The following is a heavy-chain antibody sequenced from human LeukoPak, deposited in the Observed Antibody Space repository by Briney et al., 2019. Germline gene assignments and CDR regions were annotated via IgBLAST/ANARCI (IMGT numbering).Heavy chain of an antibody. CDR3: ARSGGYGLIDY. D-gene: IGHD1-26*01. CDR1: GASISGSGYY. V-gene: IGHV4-39*01. CDR2: IYSSGST. Sequence: SETLSLTCTVSGASISGSGYYWGWIRQPPGKGLEWIGSIYSSGSTYYNASLQSRVTISIETSKNQISLRLNSVTAADTAMYYCARSGGYGLIDYWGQGTLVTVSS. J-gene: IGHJ4*02.